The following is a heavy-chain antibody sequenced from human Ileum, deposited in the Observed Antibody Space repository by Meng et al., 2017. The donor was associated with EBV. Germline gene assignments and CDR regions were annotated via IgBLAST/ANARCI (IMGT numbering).Heavy chain of an antibody. V-gene: IGHV1-69*04. D-gene: IGHD3-10*01. CDR2: IIPGLGTP. Sequence: LVASGPEVKNPGSSVKVSRKSSGRPFSVYWINWVRQAPGQGLEWMGRIIPGLGTPKYARKFQDRLTITADKSTSTGYMELHSLTSNDTAVYFCARGTGADYWGQGTLVTVSS. J-gene: IGHJ4*02. CDR1: GRPFSVYW. CDR3: ARGTGADY.